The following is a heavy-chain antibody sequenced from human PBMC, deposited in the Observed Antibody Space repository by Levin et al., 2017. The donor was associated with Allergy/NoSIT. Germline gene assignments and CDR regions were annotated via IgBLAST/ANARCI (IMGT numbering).Heavy chain of an antibody. D-gene: IGHD5-18*01. J-gene: IGHJ6*02. CDR2: IDWDDDK. CDR3: ARIPPTAMDSHYYYYGMDV. CDR1: GGGRRKRGRC. Sequence: SGPTLVKEKKTRTGKGRGEGGGRRKRGRCVSWISQPPGKALEWLALIDWDDDKYYSTSLKTRLTISKDTSKNQVVLTMTNMDPVDTATYYCARIPPTAMDSHYYYYGMDVWGQGTTVTVSS. V-gene: IGHV2-70*01.